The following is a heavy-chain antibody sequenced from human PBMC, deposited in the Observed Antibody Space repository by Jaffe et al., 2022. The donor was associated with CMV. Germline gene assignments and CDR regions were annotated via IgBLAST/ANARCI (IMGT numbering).Heavy chain of an antibody. CDR3: ARDRGSSGSIFDY. J-gene: IGHJ4*02. CDR1: GFTFSSYG. CDR2: IWYDGSNK. Sequence: QVQLVESGGGVVQPGRSLRLSCAASGFTFSSYGMHWVRQAPGKGLEWVAVIWYDGSNKYYADSVKGRFTISRDNSKNTLYLQMNSLRAEDTAVYYCARDRGSSGSIFDYWGQGTLVTVSS. D-gene: IGHD3-22*01. V-gene: IGHV3-33*01.